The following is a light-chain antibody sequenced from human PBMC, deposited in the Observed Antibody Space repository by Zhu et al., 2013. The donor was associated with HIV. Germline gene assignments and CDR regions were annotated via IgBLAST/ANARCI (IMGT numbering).Light chain of an antibody. V-gene: IGKV3-20*01. Sequence: DIVLTQSPGTLSLSPGDTATLSCRASQSVSSSFLAWYQQKIGQPPRLLIYGASSRATGIPDRFSGSGSGTDFTLTISRLEPEDFAVYYCQQYGTLPKTFGQGTKVEIK. CDR1: QSVSSSF. J-gene: IGKJ1*01. CDR2: GAS. CDR3: QQYGTLPKT.